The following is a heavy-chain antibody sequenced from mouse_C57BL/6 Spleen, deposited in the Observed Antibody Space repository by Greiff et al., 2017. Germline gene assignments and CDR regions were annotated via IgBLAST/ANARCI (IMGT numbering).Heavy chain of an antibody. D-gene: IGHD1-1*01. J-gene: IGHJ2*01. V-gene: IGHV14-2*01. CDR1: GFNIKDYY. CDR3: ARGTTVVATLDY. Sequence: EVQVVESGAELVKPGASVKLSCTASGFNIKDYYMHWVKQRTEQGLEWIGRIDPEDGETKYAPKFQGKATITADTSSNTADLQLSSLTSEDTAVYYCARGTTVVATLDYWGQGTTLTVSS. CDR2: IDPEDGET.